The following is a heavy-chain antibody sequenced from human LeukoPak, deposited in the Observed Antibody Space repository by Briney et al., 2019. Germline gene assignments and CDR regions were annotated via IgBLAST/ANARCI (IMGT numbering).Heavy chain of an antibody. J-gene: IGHJ4*02. CDR3: ARDRAGEFDY. CDR2: ISSSSSYI. CDR1: GFTFSSYS. V-gene: IGHV3-21*01. Sequence: GGSLRHSCAASGFTFSSYSMNWVRQAPGKGLEWVSSISSSSSYIYYADSVKGRFTISRDNAKNSLYLQMNSLRAEDTAVYYCARDRAGEFDYWGQGTLVTVSS. D-gene: IGHD3-10*01.